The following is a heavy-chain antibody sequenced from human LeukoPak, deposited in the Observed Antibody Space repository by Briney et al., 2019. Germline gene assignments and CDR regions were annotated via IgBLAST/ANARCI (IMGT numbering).Heavy chain of an antibody. CDR3: ASKTIYGDYLAFDI. CDR1: GFTFSDYY. J-gene: IGHJ3*02. D-gene: IGHD4-17*01. V-gene: IGHV4-59*01. Sequence: PGGSLRLSCAASGFTFSDYYWSWIRQPPGKGLEWIGYISYSGSTNYNPSLKGRVTISVDTSKNQFSLKLSSVTAADTAVYYCASKTIYGDYLAFDIWGQGTMVTVSS. CDR2: ISYSGST.